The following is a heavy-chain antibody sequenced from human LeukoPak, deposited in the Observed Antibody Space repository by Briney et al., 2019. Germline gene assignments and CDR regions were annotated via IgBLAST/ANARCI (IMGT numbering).Heavy chain of an antibody. D-gene: IGHD2/OR15-2a*01. J-gene: IGHJ5*02. V-gene: IGHV3-23*01. CDR2: INGRGDNT. Sequence: GGSLRLSCAASGFTFSSYAMNWVRQAPGKGLEWVSAINGRGDNTYYADSVKGRFTVSRDNSKSTLFLQMNSLRAEDTAIYYCAKDRVSPGFNLFDPWGQGTLVTISS. CDR1: GFTFSSYA. CDR3: AKDRVSPGFNLFDP.